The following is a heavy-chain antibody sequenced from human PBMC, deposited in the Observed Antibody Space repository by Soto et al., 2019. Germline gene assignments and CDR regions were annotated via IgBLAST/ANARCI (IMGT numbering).Heavy chain of an antibody. Sequence: EVQLVESGGGLVKPGGSLRLSCAASGFTFSSYSMNWVRQAPVKGLEWVSSISSSSSYIYYADSVKGRFTISRDNAKNSLYVQINSLRAEDTAVYYCARGPPGVLWFGELEYAFDIWGQGTMVTVSS. D-gene: IGHD3-10*01. CDR2: ISSSSSYI. J-gene: IGHJ3*02. V-gene: IGHV3-21*01. CDR1: GFTFSSYS. CDR3: ARGPPGVLWFGELEYAFDI.